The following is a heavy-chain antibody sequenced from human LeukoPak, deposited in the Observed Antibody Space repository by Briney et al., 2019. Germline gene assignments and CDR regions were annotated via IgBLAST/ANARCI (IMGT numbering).Heavy chain of an antibody. J-gene: IGHJ3*02. Sequence: PGGSLRLSCAASGFTFSSYAMHWVRQAPGKGLEWVAVISYDGSNKYYADSVKGRFTISRDNSKNTLYLQMNSLRAEDTAVYYCAKDLSSWLDAFDIWGQGTMVTVSS. CDR2: ISYDGSNK. V-gene: IGHV3-30-3*01. D-gene: IGHD6-13*01. CDR3: AKDLSSWLDAFDI. CDR1: GFTFSSYA.